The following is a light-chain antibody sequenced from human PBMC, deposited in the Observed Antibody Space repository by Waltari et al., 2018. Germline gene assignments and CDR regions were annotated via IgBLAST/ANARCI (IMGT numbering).Light chain of an antibody. CDR1: DSAVGAYDF. CDR3: SSYTTSRAPGV. J-gene: IGLJ1*01. CDR2: EVS. V-gene: IGLV2-14*01. Sequence: QSALTQPASVSGSPGQSITISCPGTDSAVGAYDFVSWYQQHPGKAPHLIIYEVSNRPSGISNRFSASKSGNTASLTISGLQAEDEADYYCSSYTTSRAPGVFGTGTRVTVL.